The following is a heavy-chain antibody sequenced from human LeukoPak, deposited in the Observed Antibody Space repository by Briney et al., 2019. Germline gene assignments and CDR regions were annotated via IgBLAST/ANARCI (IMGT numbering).Heavy chain of an antibody. CDR3: ARDQTYSSSWYSGRYYYMDA. CDR2: ISSSSSYI. D-gene: IGHD6-13*01. J-gene: IGHJ6*03. V-gene: IGHV3-21*01. Sequence: GGSLRLSCAASGFTFSSYSMNWVRQAPGKGLEWVSSISSSSSYIYYADSVKGRFTISRDNAKNSLYLQMNSLRAEDTAVYYCARDQTYSSSWYSGRYYYMDAWGKGTTVTVSS. CDR1: GFTFSSYS.